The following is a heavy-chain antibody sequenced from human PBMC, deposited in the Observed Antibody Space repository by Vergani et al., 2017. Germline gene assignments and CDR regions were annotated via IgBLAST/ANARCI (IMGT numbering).Heavy chain of an antibody. J-gene: IGHJ4*02. V-gene: IGHV1-8*01. CDR2: MNLKSGNT. CDR3: ASAKTLTGGKYYFDY. Sequence: QVQLVQSGAEVKKPGASVKVSCQASGYTFSSYDINWVRQATGQGLEWMGWMNLKSGNTGYAQKFQGRVTMTRNTSIGTAYMELSSLRSEDTAVYYCASAKTLTGGKYYFDYWGQGTLVTVSS. D-gene: IGHD3-16*01. CDR1: GYTFSSYD.